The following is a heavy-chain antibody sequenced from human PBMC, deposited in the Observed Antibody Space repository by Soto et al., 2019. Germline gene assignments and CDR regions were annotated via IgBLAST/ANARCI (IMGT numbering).Heavy chain of an antibody. CDR1: GFTFSSYG. CDR3: AKDHVSYYYYGMDV. CDR2: ISYDGSNK. Sequence: LRLSCAASGFTFSSYGMHWVRQAPGKGLEWVAVISYDGSNKYYADSVKGRFTISRDNSKNTLYLQMNSLRAEDTAVYYCAKDHVSYYYYGMDVWGQGTTVTVS. J-gene: IGHJ6*02. V-gene: IGHV3-30*18.